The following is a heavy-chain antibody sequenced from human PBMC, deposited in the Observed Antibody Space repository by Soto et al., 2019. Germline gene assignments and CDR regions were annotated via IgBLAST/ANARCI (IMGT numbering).Heavy chain of an antibody. J-gene: IGHJ6*02. Sequence: PSQTLSLTCVISGDSVSSNSAAWNWVRQSPSRGLEWLGRTFYRSKWYNDYAVSVKSRITINPDTSKNQFSLQLNSVTPEDTAVYYCAREGGVTPEDYYYYYGMDVWGQGTTVTVSS. D-gene: IGHD2-21*02. V-gene: IGHV6-1*01. CDR2: TFYRSKWYN. CDR3: AREGGVTPEDYYYYYGMDV. CDR1: GDSVSSNSAA.